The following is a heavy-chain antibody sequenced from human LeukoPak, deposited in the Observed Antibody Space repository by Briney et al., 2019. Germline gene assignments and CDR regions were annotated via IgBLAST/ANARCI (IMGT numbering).Heavy chain of an antibody. D-gene: IGHD4-23*01. J-gene: IGHJ4*02. CDR1: GFTFSSYW. V-gene: IGHV3-74*01. CDR2: IASDGSST. CDR3: ARGRPHGNDY. Sequence: GGSLRLSCAASGFTFSSYWMNWVRQAPGKGLVLVSRIASDGSSTTYADSVKDRFSISRDNAKNTLYLQMNSLRVEDTAVYYCARGRPHGNDYWGQGTLVTVSS.